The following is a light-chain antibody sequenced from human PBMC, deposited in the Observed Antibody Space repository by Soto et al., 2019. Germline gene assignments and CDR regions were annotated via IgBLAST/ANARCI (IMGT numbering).Light chain of an antibody. J-gene: IGKJ1*01. V-gene: IGKV1-5*03. CDR1: QTISSW. CDR2: KAS. Sequence: EIRMTQSPSTLSGSVGDRVTITCRASQTISSWLAWYQQKPGKAPKLLIYKASTLKSGVPSRFSGSGSGTEFTLTISSLQPDDFATYYCQHYNSYSEAFGQGTNVAIK. CDR3: QHYNSYSEA.